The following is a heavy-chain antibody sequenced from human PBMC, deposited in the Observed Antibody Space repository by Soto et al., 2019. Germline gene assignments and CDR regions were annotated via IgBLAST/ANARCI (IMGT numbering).Heavy chain of an antibody. J-gene: IGHJ6*02. V-gene: IGHV1-2*04. CDR1: GYTFTGYY. CDR3: ARAPPLYSSGWYTHYYGMDA. CDR2: INPNSGGT. Sequence: ASVKVSCKASGYTFTGYYMHWVRQAPGQGLEWMGWINPNSGGTNYAQKFQGWVTMTRDTSISTAYMELSRLRSDDTAVYYCARAPPLYSSGWYTHYYGMDAWGQGTTVTVSS. D-gene: IGHD6-19*01.